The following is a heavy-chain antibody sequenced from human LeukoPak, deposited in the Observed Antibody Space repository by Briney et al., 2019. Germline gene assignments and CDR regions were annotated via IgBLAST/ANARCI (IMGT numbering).Heavy chain of an antibody. V-gene: IGHV3-64*04. CDR2: ISGNGANT. Sequence: GGSLRLSCSASGFTFSNYPMHWVRQAPGKRLEYVSAISGNGANTYYADSVKGRFTISRDNSKNTLYLQMNSLRAEDTAVYYCAKDPRDYGDYAEGYFDYWGQGTLVTVSS. D-gene: IGHD4-17*01. J-gene: IGHJ4*02. CDR1: GFTFSNYP. CDR3: AKDPRDYGDYAEGYFDY.